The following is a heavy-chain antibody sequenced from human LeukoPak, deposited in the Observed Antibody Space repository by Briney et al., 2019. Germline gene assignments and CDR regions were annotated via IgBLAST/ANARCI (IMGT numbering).Heavy chain of an antibody. CDR1: GFTFNSYA. D-gene: IGHD6-19*01. CDR2: IFGSGGSA. V-gene: IGHV3-23*01. CDR3: GKTTTGYSSGRYPGWPVDY. J-gene: IGHJ4*02. Sequence: GRSMRLSCAASGFTFNSYAMCWVRQAPGKGLEWVSWIFGSGGSANYADSVKGRFTISRDNTKNTVYLQMDSLRVEDTAVYYCGKTTTGYSSGRYPGWPVDYWGQGTLVTVSS.